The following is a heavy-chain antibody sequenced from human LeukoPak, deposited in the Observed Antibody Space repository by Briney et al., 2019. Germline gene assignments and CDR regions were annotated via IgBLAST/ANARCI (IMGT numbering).Heavy chain of an antibody. D-gene: IGHD4-23*01. Sequence: SSVKVSCKASGYSFTDCYVHWVRPAPGQGLEWMGCINPNSGDTNYAQKFQGRVTMTRDTSITTAYMELSRLSSDDTAMYYCARVPDYGGKDLDYWGQGTLVTVPS. CDR3: ARVPDYGGKDLDY. V-gene: IGHV1-2*02. CDR1: GYSFTDCY. CDR2: INPNSGDT. J-gene: IGHJ4*02.